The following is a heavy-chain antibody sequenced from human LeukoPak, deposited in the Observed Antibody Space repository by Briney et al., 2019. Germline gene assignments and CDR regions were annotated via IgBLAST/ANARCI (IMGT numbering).Heavy chain of an antibody. V-gene: IGHV3-66*01. CDR3: ARKADTAGTSNGWFDP. D-gene: IGHD5-18*01. Sequence: GGSLRLSCSASGFTVSNSYMSWVRQAPGKGLEWVSVIYSGGSTYYADSVKGRFTISRDNSKNTLYLQMNSLRVEDTAVYYCARKADTAGTSNGWFDPWGQGMLVTVSS. CDR1: GFTVSNSY. J-gene: IGHJ5*02. CDR2: IYSGGST.